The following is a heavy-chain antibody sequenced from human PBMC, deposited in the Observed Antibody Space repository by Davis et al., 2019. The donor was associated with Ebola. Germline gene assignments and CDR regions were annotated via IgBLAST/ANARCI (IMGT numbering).Heavy chain of an antibody. Sequence: PSETLSLTCAVYGGSFNTYYWTWIRQPPGKGLEWIGEINHSGTTKYNPSLKSRVTISVDTSKNQFFLKLSSVTDADTAVYYCARGPPYYDSSGSYDWWGQGALATVSS. J-gene: IGHJ4*02. D-gene: IGHD3-22*01. CDR3: ARGPPYYDSSGSYDW. V-gene: IGHV4-34*01. CDR1: GGSFNTYY. CDR2: INHSGTT.